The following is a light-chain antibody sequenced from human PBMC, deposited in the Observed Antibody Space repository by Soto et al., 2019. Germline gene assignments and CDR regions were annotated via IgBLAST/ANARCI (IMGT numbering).Light chain of an antibody. CDR2: EVS. J-gene: IGLJ1*01. CDR3: SSYAGSSNFV. V-gene: IGLV2-8*01. CDR1: SSDVGVYNY. Sequence: QSVLTQPPSASGSPGQSVSISCTGTSSDVGVYNYVSWYQQHPGKAPKLMIYEVSERPSGVPDRFSGSKSSNTASLTVSGLQAEDEADHYCSSYAGSSNFVFGTGTKV.